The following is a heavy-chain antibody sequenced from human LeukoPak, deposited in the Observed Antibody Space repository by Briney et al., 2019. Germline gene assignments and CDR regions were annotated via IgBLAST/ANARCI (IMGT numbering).Heavy chain of an antibody. CDR1: GFTFSSYW. CDR3: ARDLGYYRADY. D-gene: IGHD1-26*01. Sequence: SGGSLILSCAATGFTFSSYWMSWVRQAPGKGLEWVANIKGDGSDNHYVGSVRGRFTISRDNAKNSLYLQMNSLRAEDTAVYYCARDLGYYRADYWGQGTLVTVSS. CDR2: IKGDGSDN. V-gene: IGHV3-7*04. J-gene: IGHJ4*02.